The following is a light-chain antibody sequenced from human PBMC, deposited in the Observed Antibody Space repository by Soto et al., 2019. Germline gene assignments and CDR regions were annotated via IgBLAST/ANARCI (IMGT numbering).Light chain of an antibody. J-gene: IGKJ5*01. CDR2: RAS. CDR1: QSISSN. Sequence: EIVMTQSPATLSVSPGETATLSCRASQSISSNLAWYQLKPGQAPRLLLYRASTRATGIPARFSGSGSGTEFTLSISSLQSEDFAVYYCQQYKNWPPITFGQGTRLEIK. CDR3: QQYKNWPPIT. V-gene: IGKV3-15*01.